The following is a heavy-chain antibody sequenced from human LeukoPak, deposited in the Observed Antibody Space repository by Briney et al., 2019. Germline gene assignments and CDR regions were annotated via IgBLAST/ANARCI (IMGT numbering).Heavy chain of an antibody. Sequence: PGGSLRLSCAASGFTFSNYWMSWVRQAPRKGLEWVANIKEDGSEKYYVASVKGRFTISRDNAKNSLYLQMNSLRAEDTAVYYCARDKPDRGGFDYWGQGTLVAVSS. CDR1: GFTFSNYW. CDR2: IKEDGSEK. V-gene: IGHV3-7*01. J-gene: IGHJ4*02. D-gene: IGHD3-16*01. CDR3: ARDKPDRGGFDY.